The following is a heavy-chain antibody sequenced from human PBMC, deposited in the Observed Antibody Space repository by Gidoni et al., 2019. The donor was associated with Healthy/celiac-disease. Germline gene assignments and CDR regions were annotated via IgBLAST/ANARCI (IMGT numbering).Heavy chain of an antibody. Sequence: EVQLVESGGGLVQPGGSLRLSCADSGFTFSSYSMNGVRQAPGKGLEWVSYISSSSSTIYYADSVKGRFTISRDNAKNSLYLQMNSLRDEDTAVYYCAREVHYYDSSGYYLSFFDYWGQGTLVTVSS. CDR1: GFTFSSYS. J-gene: IGHJ4*02. D-gene: IGHD3-22*01. V-gene: IGHV3-48*02. CDR2: ISSSSSTI. CDR3: AREVHYYDSSGYYLSFFDY.